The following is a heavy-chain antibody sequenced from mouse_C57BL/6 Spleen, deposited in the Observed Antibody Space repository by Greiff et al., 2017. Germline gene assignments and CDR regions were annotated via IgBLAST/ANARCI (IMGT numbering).Heavy chain of an antibody. CDR2: IDPYDSDT. CDR3: ARDYYGSSHYFDY. V-gene: IGHV1-52*01. D-gene: IGHD1-1*01. J-gene: IGHJ2*01. CDR1: GYTFTSYW. Sequence: VQLQQPGAELVRPGSSVKLSCKASGYTFTSYWMHWVKQRPIQGLEWIGNIDPYDSDTHYNQKFKDKATLTVDKSSSTAYMQLSSLTSEDSAVYDCARDYYGSSHYFDYWGQGTTLTVSS.